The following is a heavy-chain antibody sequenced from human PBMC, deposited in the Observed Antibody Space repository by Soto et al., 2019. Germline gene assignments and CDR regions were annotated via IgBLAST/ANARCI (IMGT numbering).Heavy chain of an antibody. J-gene: IGHJ2*01. Sequence: DVQLLESGGGLVQHGGSLRLSCAASGFTFRSYAMSWVRQAPGKGLEWVSGISGSGISTHYADSVKGRFTVSRDNSKNTLDHQMNSLGVEDAAVYNCAKEPVGPDWYFDLWGRGTLVPVSS. CDR3: AKEPVGPDWYFDL. V-gene: IGHV3-23*01. CDR1: GFTFRSYA. CDR2: ISGSGIST.